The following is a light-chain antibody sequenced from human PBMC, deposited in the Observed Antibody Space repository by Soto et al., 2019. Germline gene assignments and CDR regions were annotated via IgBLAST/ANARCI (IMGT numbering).Light chain of an antibody. V-gene: IGKV1-5*03. J-gene: IGKJ4*01. CDR1: QTISSW. Sequence: DIQMTQSPSTLSASVGDRVTITCRASQTISSWLAWYQRKPGQAPKLLIYKASSLESAVPSRFSGSGSGTEFTLTISGLQPDDFATYYCQQYNSYPLTFGGGTKVDIK. CDR2: KAS. CDR3: QQYNSYPLT.